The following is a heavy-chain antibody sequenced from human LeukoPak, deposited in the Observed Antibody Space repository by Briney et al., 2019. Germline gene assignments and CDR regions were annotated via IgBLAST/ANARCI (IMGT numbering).Heavy chain of an antibody. CDR2: MQYDGTS. CDR1: GDSISTYH. J-gene: IGHJ4*02. D-gene: IGHD5-18*01. Sequence: PSETLSLTCTVSGDSISTYHWNWIRKPPGKGAEWIGYMQYDGTSNYNPSLKSRVNIFIDTSKNQFVLNLRSVTAADTAVYYCARDKRHSYGRYFDPWGQGMLVTVSS. CDR3: ARDKRHSYGRYFDP. V-gene: IGHV4-59*01.